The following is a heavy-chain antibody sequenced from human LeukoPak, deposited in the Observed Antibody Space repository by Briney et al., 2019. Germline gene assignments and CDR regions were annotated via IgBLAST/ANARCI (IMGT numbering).Heavy chain of an antibody. CDR2: VSTSGST. J-gene: IGHJ5*02. Sequence: PSETLSLTCTVSGGSISNHFCSWIRQPAGKGLEWIGRVSTSGSTYYNPTLKSRVTMSADTSKNQFSLKLTSMTAADTAVYYCARDLVWFGEGDWSDPWGQGTLVTVSS. CDR1: GGSISNHF. D-gene: IGHD3-10*01. V-gene: IGHV4-4*07. CDR3: ARDLVWFGEGDWSDP.